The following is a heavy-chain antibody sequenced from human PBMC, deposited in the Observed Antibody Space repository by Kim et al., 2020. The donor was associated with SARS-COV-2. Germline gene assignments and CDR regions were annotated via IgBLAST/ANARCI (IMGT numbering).Heavy chain of an antibody. D-gene: IGHD3-10*01. V-gene: IGHV3-23*01. CDR1: GFTFSSYA. J-gene: IGHJ4*02. Sequence: GGSLRLSCADSGFTFSSYAMSWVRQAPGKGLEWVSAISGSGGSTYYADSVKGRFTISRDNSKNTLYLQMNSLRAEDTAVYYCAKDPFGDPTYYYGSGEKGYYFDYWGQGTQVTVSS. CDR2: ISGSGGST. CDR3: AKDPFGDPTYYYGSGEKGYYFDY.